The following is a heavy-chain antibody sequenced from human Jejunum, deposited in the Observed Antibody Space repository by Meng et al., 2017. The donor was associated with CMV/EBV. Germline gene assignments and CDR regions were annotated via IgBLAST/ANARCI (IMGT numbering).Heavy chain of an antibody. V-gene: IGHV3-21*01. CDR2: ISSDSNYI. CDR3: AGGSGCSGATCYPTPMDV. CDR1: STHS. D-gene: IGHD2-15*01. Sequence: STHSMNWVRQATGRGLEWVSSISSDSNYIYHADSVKGRFTISRDNAKKSLYLEMSSLRAEDTATYYCAGGSGCSGATCYPTPMDVWGQGTTVTVSS. J-gene: IGHJ6*02.